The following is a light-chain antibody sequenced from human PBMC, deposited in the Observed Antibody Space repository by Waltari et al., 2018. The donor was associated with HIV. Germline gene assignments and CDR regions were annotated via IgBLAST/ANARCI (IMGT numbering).Light chain of an antibody. J-gene: IGLJ2*01. CDR2: INSDGYH. V-gene: IGLV4-69*01. Sequence: QLVLTQSPSASDSLGASVKLTCTLSSGHSHYAIAWYQQKPQRGPRFLIKINSDGYHTKGDGIPDRFSGSNSGAERSLIISSLQSEDEADYYGQTWGTGIQDVIFGGGTRLTVL. CDR1: SGHSHYA. CDR3: QTWGTGIQDVI.